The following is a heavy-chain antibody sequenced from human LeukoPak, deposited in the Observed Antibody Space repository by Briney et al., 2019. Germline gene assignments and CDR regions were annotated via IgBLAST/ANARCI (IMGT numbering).Heavy chain of an antibody. CDR3: ARNYGDYPSRDDAFDI. V-gene: IGHV3-64*01. Sequence: GGSLRLSCAASGFTFSSYAMHWVRQAPGKGLEYVSAISSNGGSTYYANSVKSRFTIPRDNSKNTLYLQMGSLRAEDMAVYYCARNYGDYPSRDDAFDIWGQGTMVTVSS. J-gene: IGHJ3*02. CDR2: ISSNGGST. D-gene: IGHD4-17*01. CDR1: GFTFSSYA.